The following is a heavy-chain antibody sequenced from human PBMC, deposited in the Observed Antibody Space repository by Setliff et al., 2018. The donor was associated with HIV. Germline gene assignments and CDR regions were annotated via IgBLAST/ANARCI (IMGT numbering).Heavy chain of an antibody. Sequence: SETLSLTCAVYGGSFSTYYWSWIRQSPGKRLEWLGEVNHSGGTNYNPSLKRRLIISSDASKNRFSLRLKSVTAADTAVYFCARRILRSAFDFWGHGALVTVSS. J-gene: IGHJ4*01. CDR2: VNHSGGT. V-gene: IGHV4-34*01. D-gene: IGHD2-15*01. CDR1: GGSFSTYY. CDR3: ARRILRSAFDF.